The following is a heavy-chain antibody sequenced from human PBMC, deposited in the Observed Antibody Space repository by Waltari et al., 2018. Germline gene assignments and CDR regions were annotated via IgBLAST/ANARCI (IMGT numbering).Heavy chain of an antibody. CDR3: ATDWLCGGSCPLDY. D-gene: IGHD2-15*01. V-gene: IGHV4-38-2*02. CDR1: GYSISSGYY. J-gene: IGHJ4*02. Sequence: QVQLQESGPGLVKPSETLSLTCAVSGYSISSGYYWGWIRQPPGKGLEWIGSIDHSGSTYSNPSLKSRVTISVDTSKNQFSLKLSSVTAADTAVYYCATDWLCGGSCPLDYWGQGTLVTVSS. CDR2: IDHSGST.